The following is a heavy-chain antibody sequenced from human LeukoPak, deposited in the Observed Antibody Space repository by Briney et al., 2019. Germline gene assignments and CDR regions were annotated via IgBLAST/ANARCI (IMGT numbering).Heavy chain of an antibody. V-gene: IGHV3-72*01. D-gene: IGHD3-16*01. CDR3: SRDGGEGGNSAFDI. CDR1: GFTFSDYI. J-gene: IGHJ3*02. Sequence: PGGSLRLSCAASGFTFSDYILDWVRQAPGKGREGVGRMRRGANSYTTEYAASVKGRFTISRDDSKNSLYLHMNSLKPEDTAVYHCSRDGGEGGNSAFDIWGQGTMVTVSS. CDR2: MRRGANSYTT.